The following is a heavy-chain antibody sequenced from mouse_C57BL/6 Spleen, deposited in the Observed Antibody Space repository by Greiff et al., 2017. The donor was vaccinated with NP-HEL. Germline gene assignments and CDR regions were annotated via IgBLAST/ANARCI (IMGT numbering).Heavy chain of an antibody. CDR2: IYPSDSET. CDR3: ASSDYEAWFAY. CDR1: GYTFTSYW. D-gene: IGHD3-2*02. Sequence: QVQLQQPGAELVRPGSSVKLSCKASGYTFTSYWMDWVKQRPGQGLDWIGNIYPSDSETPYNQTFKDKATLTVDKSSSTAYMQLSSLTSEDSAVYYCASSDYEAWFAYWGQGTLVTVSA. V-gene: IGHV1-61*01. J-gene: IGHJ3*01.